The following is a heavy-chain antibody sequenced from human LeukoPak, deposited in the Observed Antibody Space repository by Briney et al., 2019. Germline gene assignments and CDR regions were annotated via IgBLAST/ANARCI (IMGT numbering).Heavy chain of an antibody. CDR1: GFTFSDYW. Sequence: PGGSLRLSCSASGFTFSDYWMTWVRQAPGKGLEWVANIKQDGSEKYYVDSVKDRFTISRDNAKNSLYLQMNSLRAEDTAVYYCAKMYGGTYIGNWGQGTLVTVSA. CDR2: IKQDGSEK. D-gene: IGHD1-26*01. J-gene: IGHJ4*02. CDR3: AKMYGGTYIGN. V-gene: IGHV3-7*01.